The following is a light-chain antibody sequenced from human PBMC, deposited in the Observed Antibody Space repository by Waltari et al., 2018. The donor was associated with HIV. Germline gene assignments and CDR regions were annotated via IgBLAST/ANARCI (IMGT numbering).Light chain of an antibody. J-gene: IGLJ2*01. CDR3: SSYAPTNNFYVL. Sequence: QSALTQPPSASGSPGQSVTISCTGTSSDIGGYNYVSWYQQHPGKAPKLIMTEVTKRPSGVPDRFSGSKSGNTASLTVSDLQAEDEAHYYCSSYAPTNNFYVLFGGGTALTVL. CDR1: SSDIGGYNY. V-gene: IGLV2-8*01. CDR2: EVT.